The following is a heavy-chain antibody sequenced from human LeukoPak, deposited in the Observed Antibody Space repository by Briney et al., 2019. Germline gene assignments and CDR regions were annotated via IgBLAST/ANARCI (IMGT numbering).Heavy chain of an antibody. D-gene: IGHD3-9*01. CDR3: AREMRLPHNEILIDRRAFDI. Sequence: GGSLRLSCAASEFTFSSYSMNWVRQAPGKGLEWVALISHNAHFKYYADSVKGRFTVSRDTSKNMLHLQMDSLRTEETALYYCAREMRLPHNEILIDRRAFDIWGQGTMVTVSS. J-gene: IGHJ3*02. CDR1: EFTFSSYS. CDR2: ISHNAHFK. V-gene: IGHV3-30*03.